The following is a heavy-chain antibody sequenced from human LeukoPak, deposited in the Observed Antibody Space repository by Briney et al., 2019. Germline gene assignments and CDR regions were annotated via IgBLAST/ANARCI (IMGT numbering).Heavy chain of an antibody. Sequence: GGSLRLSFAASGFTFSDYYMSWIRQAPGKGLEWVSYISSSGSTIYYADSVKGRFTISRDNAKNSLYLQMNSLRAEDTAVYYCAREPYGSYDAFNIWGQGTMVTVSS. CDR1: GFTFSDYY. CDR2: ISSSGSTI. CDR3: AREPYGSYDAFNI. J-gene: IGHJ3*02. V-gene: IGHV3-11*01. D-gene: IGHD1-26*01.